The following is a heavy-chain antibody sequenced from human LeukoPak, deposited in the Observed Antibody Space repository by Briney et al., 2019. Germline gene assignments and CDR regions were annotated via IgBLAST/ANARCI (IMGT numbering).Heavy chain of an antibody. CDR2: IKQDGSDK. J-gene: IGHJ4*02. CDR3: ARVRCSSNSCFPDC. D-gene: IGHD2-2*01. V-gene: IGHV3-7*01. CDR1: GFTFSTYW. Sequence: GSLRLSCAASGFTFSTYWMSWVRQAPGKGLEWVANIKQDGSDKYYVDSVKGRFTISRDNAKNSLFLQMNSLRAEDTAVYYCARVRCSSNSCFPDCWGQGTLVTVSS.